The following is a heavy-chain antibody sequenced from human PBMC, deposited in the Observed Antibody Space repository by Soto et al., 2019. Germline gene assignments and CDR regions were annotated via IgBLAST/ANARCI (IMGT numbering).Heavy chain of an antibody. CDR2: ISAYNGNT. CDR3: ARQPDFWSGYYALDI. Sequence: ASVKVSCKASGYTFTSYGISWVRQAPGQGLEWMGWISAYNGNTNYAQKLQGRVTMTTDTSTSTAHMELRSLRSDDTAVYYCARQPDFWSGYYALDIWGQGRMVTVSS. D-gene: IGHD3-3*01. CDR1: GYTFTSYG. V-gene: IGHV1-18*01. J-gene: IGHJ3*02.